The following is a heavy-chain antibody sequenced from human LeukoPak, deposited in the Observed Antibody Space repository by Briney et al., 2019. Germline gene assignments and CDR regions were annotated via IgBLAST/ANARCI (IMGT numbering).Heavy chain of an antibody. Sequence: GGSLRLSXTASGFTFGDYAMSWVRQAPGKGLEWVGFIRSKAYGGTTEHAASVKGRFTTSRDDSKSIAYLQMNSLKTEDTAVYYCTRAAYYDFWSGYYFWGQGTLVTVSS. D-gene: IGHD3-3*01. CDR3: TRAAYYDFWSGYYF. V-gene: IGHV3-49*04. J-gene: IGHJ4*02. CDR1: GFTFGDYA. CDR2: IRSKAYGGTT.